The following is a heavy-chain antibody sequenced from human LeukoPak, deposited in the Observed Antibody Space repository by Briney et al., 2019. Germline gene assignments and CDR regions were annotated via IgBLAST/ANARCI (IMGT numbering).Heavy chain of an antibody. J-gene: IGHJ6*03. CDR3: ARGRAEYYYDSSGYPRGSYYYYYMDV. CDR2: INHSGST. CDR1: GGSFSGYY. D-gene: IGHD3-22*01. Sequence: SETLSLTCAVYGGSFSGYYWSWIRQPPGKGLEWIGEINHSGSTNYNPSLKSRVTISVDTYKNQFSLKLSSVTAADTAVYYCARGRAEYYYDSSGYPRGSYYYYYMDVWGKGTTVTVSS. V-gene: IGHV4-34*01.